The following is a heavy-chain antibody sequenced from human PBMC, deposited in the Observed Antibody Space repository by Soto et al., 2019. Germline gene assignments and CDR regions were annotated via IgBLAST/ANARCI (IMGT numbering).Heavy chain of an antibody. CDR2: ISADGSNK. D-gene: IGHD2-2*01. CDR1: GFNLSSFW. Sequence: GGSQRLPYAASGFNLSSFWIRCVRQAPGKGLEWVAVISADGSNKYYADSVKARFTISRDNSKNTLYLQMNSLRPEDTALYYCARGLVVGITRDWFDPWGQGTMVTVSS. J-gene: IGHJ5*02. V-gene: IGHV3-30-3*01. CDR3: ARGLVVGITRDWFDP.